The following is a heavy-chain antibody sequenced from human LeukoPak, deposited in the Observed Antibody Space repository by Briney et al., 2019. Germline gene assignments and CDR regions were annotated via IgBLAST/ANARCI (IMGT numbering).Heavy chain of an antibody. V-gene: IGHV1-2*02. Sequence: GASVKVSCKASGYTFTGYYMHWVRQAPGQGLEWMGWINPNSGGTNYAQKLQGRVTMTRDTSISTAYMEPSRLRSDDTAVYYCARVARDEYYDILTGYYSPHFDYWGQGTLVTVSS. D-gene: IGHD3-9*01. CDR1: GYTFTGYY. CDR2: INPNSGGT. J-gene: IGHJ4*02. CDR3: ARVARDEYYDILTGYYSPHFDY.